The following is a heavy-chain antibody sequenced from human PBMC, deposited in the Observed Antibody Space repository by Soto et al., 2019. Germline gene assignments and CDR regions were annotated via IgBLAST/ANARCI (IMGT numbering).Heavy chain of an antibody. CDR2: IKQDGSEK. J-gene: IGHJ6*02. CDR1: GFTFSSYW. V-gene: IGHV3-7*03. CDR3: ARDLNYYYYGMDV. Sequence: PGGSLRLSCAASGFTFSSYWMIWVRQAPGKGLEWVANIKQDGSEKYYVDSVKGRFTISRDNAKNSLYLQMNSLRAEDTAVYYCARDLNYYYYGMDVWGQGTTVTVSS.